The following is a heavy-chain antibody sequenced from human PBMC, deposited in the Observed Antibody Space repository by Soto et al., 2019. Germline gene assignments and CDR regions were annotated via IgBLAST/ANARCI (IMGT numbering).Heavy chain of an antibody. Sequence: ASVKVSCKASGYTFTSYAMHWVRQAPGQRLEWMGWINAGNGNTKYSQKFQGRVTITRDTSASTAYMELSSLRSEDTAVYYCARDEDSDDAFDIWGQGTMVTVSS. D-gene: IGHD5-18*01. CDR2: INAGNGNT. CDR1: GYTFTSYA. V-gene: IGHV1-3*01. CDR3: ARDEDSDDAFDI. J-gene: IGHJ3*02.